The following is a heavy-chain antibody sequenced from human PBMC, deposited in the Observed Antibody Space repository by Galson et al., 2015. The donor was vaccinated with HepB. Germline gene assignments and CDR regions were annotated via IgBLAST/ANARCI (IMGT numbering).Heavy chain of an antibody. Sequence: SLRLSCAASGFTFSSDAIHWVRQAPGKGLEWVAVISYDGTNKHYADSLKGRFTISRDNPGNTLYLQMNSLRPEDTGVYYCATSGGYKIGTTGYFDRWGQGTLVTVSS. V-gene: IGHV3-30-3*01. CDR2: ISYDGTNK. CDR1: GFTFSSDA. D-gene: IGHD1-1*01. CDR3: ATSGGYKIGTTGYFDR. J-gene: IGHJ4*02.